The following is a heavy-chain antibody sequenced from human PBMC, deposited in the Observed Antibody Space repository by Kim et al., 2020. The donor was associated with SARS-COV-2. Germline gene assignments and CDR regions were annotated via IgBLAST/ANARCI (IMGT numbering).Heavy chain of an antibody. Sequence: SETLSLTCTVSGGSISSSSYYWGWIRQPPGKGLEWIGSIYYSGSTYYNPSLKSRVTISVDTSKNQFSLKLSSVTAADTAVYYCARLDFPYFDYWGQGTLVTVSS. CDR2: IYYSGST. CDR3: ARLDFPYFDY. V-gene: IGHV4-39*01. CDR1: GGSISSSSYY. J-gene: IGHJ4*02.